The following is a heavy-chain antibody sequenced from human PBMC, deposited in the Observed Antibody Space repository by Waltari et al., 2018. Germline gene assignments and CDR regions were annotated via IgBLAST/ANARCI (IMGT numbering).Heavy chain of an antibody. V-gene: IGHV3-23*01. CDR2: ISGSGGST. J-gene: IGHJ3*02. CDR3: AKSVAGPLGAFDI. CDR1: GFTFSSYA. Sequence: EVQLLESGGGLVQPGGSMSLSCAASGFTFSSYAMSLVRQAPGKGLEWVSAISGSGGSTYYADSVKGRFTISRDNSKNTLYLQMNSLRAEDTAVYYCAKSVAGPLGAFDIWGQGTMVTVSS. D-gene: IGHD6-19*01.